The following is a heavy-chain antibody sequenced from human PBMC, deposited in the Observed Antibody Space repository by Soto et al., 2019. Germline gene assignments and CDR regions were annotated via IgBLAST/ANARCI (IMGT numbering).Heavy chain of an antibody. J-gene: IGHJ6*02. CDR1: GFTFSSYG. CDR3: AREDRSGYYYGYYYGMDV. D-gene: IGHD3-22*01. V-gene: IGHV3-33*01. Sequence: PGGSLRLSCAASGFTFSSYGMHWVRQAPGKGLEWVAVIWYDGSNKYYADSVKGRFTISRDNSKNTLYLQMNSLRAEDTAVYYCAREDRSGYYYGYYYGMDVWGQGTTVTVSS. CDR2: IWYDGSNK.